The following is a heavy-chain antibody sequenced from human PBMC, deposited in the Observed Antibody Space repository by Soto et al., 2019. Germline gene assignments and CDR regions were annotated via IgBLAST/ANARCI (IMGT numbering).Heavy chain of an antibody. CDR3: ASEGTYYDILTGPGDFDY. J-gene: IGHJ4*02. D-gene: IGHD3-9*01. V-gene: IGHV1-18*01. CDR1: GFTFTSYG. CDR2: ISAYNGNT. Sequence: QVQLVQSGAEVKKPGASVKVSCKASGFTFTSYGISWVRQAPGQGLEWMGWISAYNGNTNYAQKLQGRVTMTTDTSTSTAYMELRILRSDDTAVYYCASEGTYYDILTGPGDFDYWGQGPLVTVSS.